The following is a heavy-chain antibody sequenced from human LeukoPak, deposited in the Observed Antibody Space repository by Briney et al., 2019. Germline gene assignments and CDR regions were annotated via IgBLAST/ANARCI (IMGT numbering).Heavy chain of an antibody. CDR2: IYYSGST. D-gene: IGHD4-23*01. CDR1: GGSISSYY. Sequence: PSETLSLTCTVSGGSISSYYWSWIRQPPGKGLEWIGYIYYSGSTNYNPSLKSRVTISVDTSKNQFSLRLSSVTAADTAVYYCARATVVTPFDYWGQGTLVTVSS. J-gene: IGHJ4*02. V-gene: IGHV4-59*01. CDR3: ARATVVTPFDY.